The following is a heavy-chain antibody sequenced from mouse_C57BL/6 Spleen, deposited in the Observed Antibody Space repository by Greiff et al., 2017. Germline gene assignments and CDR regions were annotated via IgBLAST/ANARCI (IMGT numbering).Heavy chain of an antibody. CDR3: ARDWDNWFAY. D-gene: IGHD4-1*01. Sequence: VQLHQSGAELMKPGASVKLSCKATGYTFTGYWIEWVKQRPGHGLEWIGEILPGSGSTNYNEKFKGKATFTADKSSTPAYMQLSSLTTEDSAIYYCARDWDNWFAYWGQGTLVTVSA. CDR2: ILPGSGST. CDR1: GYTFTGYW. V-gene: IGHV1-9*01. J-gene: IGHJ3*01.